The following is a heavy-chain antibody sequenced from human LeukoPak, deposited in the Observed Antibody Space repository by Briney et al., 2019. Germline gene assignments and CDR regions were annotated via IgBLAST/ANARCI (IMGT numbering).Heavy chain of an antibody. Sequence: GGSLRLSCAASGFTFSNYWMNGVRQAPGKGREWVATIKQEGGERYYVDSVEGRFTISRDNGKTSVYLQMNSLRADDTAVYYCARSRAAVVMGELIPSFYYGMDVWGQGTTVTVSS. CDR1: GFTFSNYW. CDR3: ARSRAAVVMGELIPSFYYGMDV. CDR2: IKQEGGER. V-gene: IGHV3-7*03. D-gene: IGHD3-16*01. J-gene: IGHJ6*02.